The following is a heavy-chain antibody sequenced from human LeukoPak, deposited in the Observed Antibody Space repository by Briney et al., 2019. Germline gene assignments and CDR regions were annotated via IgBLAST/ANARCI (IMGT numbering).Heavy chain of an antibody. J-gene: IGHJ5*02. CDR1: GYTFTSYA. V-gene: IGHV1-69*13. Sequence: ASVKVSCTASGYTFTSYAISWVRQAPGQGLEWMGGIIPIFGTANYAQKFQGRVTITADESTSTAYMELSSLRSEDTAVYYCARGVVVAATDEFNWFDPWGQGTLVTVSS. CDR3: ARGVVVAATDEFNWFDP. D-gene: IGHD2-15*01. CDR2: IIPIFGTA.